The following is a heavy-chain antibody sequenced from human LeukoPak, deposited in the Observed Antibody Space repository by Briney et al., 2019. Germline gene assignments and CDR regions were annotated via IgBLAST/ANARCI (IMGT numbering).Heavy chain of an antibody. CDR2: ISGSGGST. Sequence: GGSLRLSCAASGFTFSSYAMSWVRQAPGKGLEWVSAISGSGGSTYYADSVKGRFTISRDNSKNTLYLQMNSLRAEDTAIYYCAKEYDSSGYYDYFDYWGQGTLVTVSS. CDR3: AKEYDSSGYYDYFDY. V-gene: IGHV3-23*01. D-gene: IGHD3-22*01. J-gene: IGHJ4*02. CDR1: GFTFSSYA.